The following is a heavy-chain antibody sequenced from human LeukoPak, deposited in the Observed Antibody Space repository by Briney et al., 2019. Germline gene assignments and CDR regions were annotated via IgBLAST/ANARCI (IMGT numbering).Heavy chain of an antibody. D-gene: IGHD4-17*01. J-gene: IGHJ6*03. CDR2: IKQDGSEK. CDR1: GFTFSSYW. V-gene: IGHV3-7*01. CDR3: ARRNYGERYYYYYMDV. Sequence: PGGSLRLSCAASGFTFSSYWMSWVRQAPGKGLEWVANIKQDGSEKYYVDSVKGRFTISRDNAKNTLYLQMNSLRAEDTAVYYCARRNYGERYYYYYMDVWGKGTTVTVSS.